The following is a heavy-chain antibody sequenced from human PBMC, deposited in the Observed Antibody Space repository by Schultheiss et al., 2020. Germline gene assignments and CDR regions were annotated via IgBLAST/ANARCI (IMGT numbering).Heavy chain of an antibody. CDR1: GGSISSSSYY. J-gene: IGHJ6*03. D-gene: IGHD6-19*01. V-gene: IGHV4-31*03. Sequence: SETLSLTCTVSGGSISSSSYYWSWIRQHPGKGLEWIGYIYYSGSTNYNPSLKSRVTISVDTSKNQFSLKLNSVTPEDTAVYYCARDLAVAGIEDYYYYYMDVWGKGTTVTVSS. CDR2: IYYSGST. CDR3: ARDLAVAGIEDYYYYYMDV.